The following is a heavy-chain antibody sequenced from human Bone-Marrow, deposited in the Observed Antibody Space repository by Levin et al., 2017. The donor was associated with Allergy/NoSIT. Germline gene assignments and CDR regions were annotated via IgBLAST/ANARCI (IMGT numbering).Heavy chain of an antibody. J-gene: IGHJ4*02. Sequence: PSQTLSLTCAVSGDSMSSGDWWSWVRQPPGKGLEWIGEIHHNGGTNYNPSLKSRVTISVDKSKSQFSLKLRSVTAADTDVFYCVRNGYYALEYWGQGILVTISS. V-gene: IGHV4-4*02. CDR3: VRNGYYALEY. CDR2: IHHNGGT. CDR1: GDSMSSGDW. D-gene: IGHD1-26*01.